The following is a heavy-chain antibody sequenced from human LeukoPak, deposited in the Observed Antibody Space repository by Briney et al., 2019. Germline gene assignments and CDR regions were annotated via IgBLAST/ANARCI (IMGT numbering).Heavy chain of an antibody. CDR2: IESKTDGGTT. D-gene: IGHD1-26*01. CDR3: TTHPVGATCFDS. CDR1: GFSFSDAW. J-gene: IGHJ4*02. Sequence: GGSLRLSCAASGFSFSDAWMSWVRQIPGKGLEWVGRIESKTDGGTTDYAAPVKGRFTISRDDSENTLYLQMNSLKAEDTAVYYCTTHPVGATCFDSWGQGTLVTVSS. V-gene: IGHV3-15*04.